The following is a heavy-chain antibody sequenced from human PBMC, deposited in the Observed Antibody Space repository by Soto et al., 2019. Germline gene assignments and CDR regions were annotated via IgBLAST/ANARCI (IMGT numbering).Heavy chain of an antibody. V-gene: IGHV5-10-1*01. CDR1: GYSLTSYW. J-gene: IGHJ4*02. CDR3: ARVAWQASYYFDY. D-gene: IGHD5-12*01. Sequence: GESLKISCKGSGYSLTSYWISWVRQMPGKGLEWMGRIDPSDSYTNYSPSFQGHVTISADKYISTAYLQWSSLKASDTAMYYCARVAWQASYYFDYWGQGTLVTVSS. CDR2: IDPSDSYT.